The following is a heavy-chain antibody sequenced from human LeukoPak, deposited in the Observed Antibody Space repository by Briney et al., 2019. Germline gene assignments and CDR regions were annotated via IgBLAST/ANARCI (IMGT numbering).Heavy chain of an antibody. CDR2: IIGSGVRT. V-gene: IGHV3-23*01. CDR1: GFTFSSYA. D-gene: IGHD3-22*01. CDR3: AKCGSGSAYSSSDY. J-gene: IGHJ4*02. Sequence: GGSLRLSCAASGFTFSSYAMTWVRQAPGKGLEWVSTIIGSGVRTYCADSVKGRFTVSRDNSKSTLFLQVDSLRAEDTAVYYCAKCGSGSAYSSSDYWGQGTLVTVSS.